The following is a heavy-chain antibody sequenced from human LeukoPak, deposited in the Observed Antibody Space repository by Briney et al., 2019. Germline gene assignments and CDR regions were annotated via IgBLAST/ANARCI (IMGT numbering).Heavy chain of an antibody. D-gene: IGHD5-24*01. J-gene: IGHJ4*02. V-gene: IGHV3-48*01. CDR1: GFTFSIYI. CDR3: ARQGWLQLNVLDY. CDR2: ISSRSGTT. Sequence: GGSLRLSCAVSGFTFSIYIMNWVRQAPGKGLEWVSYISSRSGTTYYADSVKGRFTISRDNAKNSLYLQMNSLRAEDTAVYFCARQGWLQLNVLDYWGRGTLVTVSS.